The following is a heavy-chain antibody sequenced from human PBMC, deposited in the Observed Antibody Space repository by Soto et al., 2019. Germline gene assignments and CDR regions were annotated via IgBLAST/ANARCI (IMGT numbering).Heavy chain of an antibody. CDR1: GFTFSSYS. CDR2: ITSDSSTI. V-gene: IGHV3-48*02. D-gene: IGHD2-8*01. CDR3: SRVGRGVYGMDV. J-gene: IGHJ6*02. Sequence: GGSLRLSCAASGFTFSSYSMNWVRQAPGKGLEWFSYITSDSSTISYADSVKGRFTVSRDNAKNSLYLQMNSLRDEDTAVYYFSRVGRGVYGMDVWGQGNSVTISS.